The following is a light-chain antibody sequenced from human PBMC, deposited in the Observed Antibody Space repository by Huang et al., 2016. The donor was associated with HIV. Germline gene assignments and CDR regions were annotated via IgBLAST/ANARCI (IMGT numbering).Light chain of an antibody. CDR2: DAS. Sequence: EIVLTQSPGTLSLSPGETATLSCRAGQSVDSNYLAWYQQTPGQAHRLLIHDASTRATGIPGRFSGSGSGTDFTLTISRLEPEDFAVYYCQQYGSSPITFGQGTRLEIK. J-gene: IGKJ5*01. CDR3: QQYGSSPIT. V-gene: IGKV3-20*01. CDR1: QSVDSNY.